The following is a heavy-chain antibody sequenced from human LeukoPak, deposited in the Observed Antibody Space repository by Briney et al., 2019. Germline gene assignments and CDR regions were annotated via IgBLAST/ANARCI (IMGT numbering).Heavy chain of an antibody. V-gene: IGHV3-23*01. CDR2: ISGSGGST. J-gene: IGHJ4*02. CDR1: GFSFSSYA. Sequence: GGSLRLSCAASGFSFSSYAMSWVRQAPGKGLEWVSAISGSGGSTNYADSVKGWFTISRDNSKNTLYLQMNSLRAEDTAVYYCAKRSCSGGSCNFDYWGQGTLVTVSS. D-gene: IGHD2-15*01. CDR3: AKRSCSGGSCNFDY.